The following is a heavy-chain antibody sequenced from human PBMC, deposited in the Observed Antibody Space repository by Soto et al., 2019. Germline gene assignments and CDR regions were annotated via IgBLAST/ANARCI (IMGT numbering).Heavy chain of an antibody. V-gene: IGHV3-48*01. D-gene: IGHD3-22*01. J-gene: IGHJ4*02. Sequence: PGESLKISCAASGFTFSSYSMHWVRQAPGKGLEWVSYISPSSSSIYYADSVKGRFTISRDNAKNSLYLQMNSLRAEDTAVYYCARVAYYYDSSGYFYWGQGTLGTAPQ. CDR3: ARVAYYYDSSGYFY. CDR1: GFTFSSYS. CDR2: ISPSSSSI.